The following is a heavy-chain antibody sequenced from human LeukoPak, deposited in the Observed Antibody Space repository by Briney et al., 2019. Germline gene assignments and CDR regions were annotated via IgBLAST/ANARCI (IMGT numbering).Heavy chain of an antibody. CDR2: IYYSGST. CDR1: GGSISSSSYY. D-gene: IGHD6-19*01. CDR3: ARRRGYSSGWGHFDY. V-gene: IGHV4-39*01. Sequence: SETLSLTCTVSGGSISSSSYYWGWIRQPPGKGLEWIGSIYYSGSTYYNPSLKSRVTISVDTSKNQFSLKLSSVTAADTAVYYCARRRGYSSGWGHFDYWGQGTLVTVSP. J-gene: IGHJ4*02.